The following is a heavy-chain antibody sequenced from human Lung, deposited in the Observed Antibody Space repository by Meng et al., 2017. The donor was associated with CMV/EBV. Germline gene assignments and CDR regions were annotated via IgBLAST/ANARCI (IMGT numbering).Heavy chain of an antibody. CDR2: ISSSSSTI. CDR1: GTSFSSYS. Sequence: SCAASGTSFSSYSMNWVRQAPGKGLEWVSYISSSSSTIYYADSVKGRFTISRDNAKNSLYLQMNSLRAEDTAVYYCARAHYDYVWGSSLYYFEYWGHWTLVTFSS. CDR3: ARAHYDYVWGSSLYYFEY. J-gene: IGHJ4*03. D-gene: IGHD3-16*01. V-gene: IGHV3-48*04.